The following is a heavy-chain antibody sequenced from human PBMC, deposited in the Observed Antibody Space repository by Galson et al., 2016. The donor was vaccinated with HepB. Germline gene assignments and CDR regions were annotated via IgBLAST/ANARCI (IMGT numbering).Heavy chain of an antibody. CDR2: IRSNTYGGTT. V-gene: IGHV3-49*03. Sequence: SLRLSCAASGFTFGVYAMSWFRQAPGKGLEWVGFIRSNTYGGTTEYAASVEGRFTISRDDSNSIAYLQMNSLKTEDTAVYNCASASFIEYRKTRSEDAFDIWGQGTMVTVSS. D-gene: IGHD2/OR15-2a*01. J-gene: IGHJ3*02. CDR3: ASASFIEYRKTRSEDAFDI. CDR1: GFTFGVYA.